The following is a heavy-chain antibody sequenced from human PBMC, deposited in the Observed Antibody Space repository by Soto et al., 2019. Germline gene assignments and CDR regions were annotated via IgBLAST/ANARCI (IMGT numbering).Heavy chain of an antibody. CDR1: GFTFSTYA. V-gene: IGHV3-23*01. CDR2: ITDSGTDT. Sequence: GGSLRLSCVASGFTFSTYAMNWVRQAPGKGLDWVSLITDSGTDTYYADSVKGRFTISRDNSKNTLSLQMNSLRAEDTAVYYGARDRDIAYDLEVGFYYCGMDLWGQGTMVTVSS. D-gene: IGHD2-15*01. CDR3: ARDRDIAYDLEVGFYYCGMDL. J-gene: IGHJ6*02.